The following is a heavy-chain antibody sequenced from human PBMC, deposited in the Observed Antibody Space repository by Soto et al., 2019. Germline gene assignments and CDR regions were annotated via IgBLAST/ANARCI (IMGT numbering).Heavy chain of an antibody. CDR3: ARDIVVVVAAIYYYYYGMDV. D-gene: IGHD2-15*01. CDR1: GFTFSSYS. Sequence: PGGSLRLSXAASGFTFSSYSMNWVRQAPGKGLEWVSSISGSSSYIYYADSVKGRFTISRDNAKNSLYLQMNSLRAEDTAVYYCARDIVVVVAAIYYYYYGMDVWGQGTTVTVSS. J-gene: IGHJ6*02. CDR2: ISGSSSYI. V-gene: IGHV3-21*01.